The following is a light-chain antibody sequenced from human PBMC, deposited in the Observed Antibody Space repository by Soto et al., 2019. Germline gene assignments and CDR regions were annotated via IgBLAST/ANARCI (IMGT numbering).Light chain of an antibody. CDR3: SSYTTNSGLGDG. J-gene: IGLJ1*01. CDR2: EVS. V-gene: IGLV2-14*01. CDR1: SSDGGGYNS. Sequence: QSVLTQPASVSGSPGQSITISCTGTSSDGGGYNSVSWYQHHPGKTPNLMIYEVSNRPSGVSDRFSGSKSGNTASLTISGLQAEDEADDYCSSYTTNSGLGDGFGSATKVTV.